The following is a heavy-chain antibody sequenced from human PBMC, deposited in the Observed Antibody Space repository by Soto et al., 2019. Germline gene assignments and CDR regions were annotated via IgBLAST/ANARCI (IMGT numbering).Heavy chain of an antibody. CDR1: GGAIDITDYS. Sequence: SETLSLTCALSGGAIDITDYSLTWVRQPPGKGLEWIGYVSHRGTAYSIPSLNGRLTLSMDSSQTQFSLKLTSVTAADSAVYFCARIDWSRSSLDHWGRGILVTVSS. D-gene: IGHD2-21*01. J-gene: IGHJ4*02. CDR2: VSHRGTA. CDR3: ARIDWSRSSLDH. V-gene: IGHV4-30-2*01.